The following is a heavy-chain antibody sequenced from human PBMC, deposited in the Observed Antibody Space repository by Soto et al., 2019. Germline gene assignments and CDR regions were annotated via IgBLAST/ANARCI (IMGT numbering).Heavy chain of an antibody. Sequence: EVPLLESGGGLVQPGGSLRLSCAASGFTFSSYAMSWVRQAPGKGLEWVSAISGSGGSTYYADSVKGRFTISRDNSKNTLYLQMNSLRAEDTAVYYCAKDWAPGGELFDYWGQGTLVTVSS. D-gene: IGHD1-26*01. CDR2: ISGSGGST. V-gene: IGHV3-23*01. J-gene: IGHJ4*02. CDR3: AKDWAPGGELFDY. CDR1: GFTFSSYA.